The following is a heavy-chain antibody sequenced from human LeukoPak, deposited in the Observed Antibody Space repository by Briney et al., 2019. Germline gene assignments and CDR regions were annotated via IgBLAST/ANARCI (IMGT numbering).Heavy chain of an antibody. CDR2: ISNNGSST. V-gene: IGHV3-11*05. J-gene: IGHJ4*02. CDR1: RFTFSDYY. D-gene: IGHD2-2*01. CDR3: VIADRTSWFDY. Sequence: GGSVRLSCAASRFTFSDYYMVWMRQAPGKGLEWVSYISNNGSSTKYADTLKGRFTISRDNAKNTLSLQMNSVRPEDTAVYYCVIADRTSWFDYWGQGTLVTVSS.